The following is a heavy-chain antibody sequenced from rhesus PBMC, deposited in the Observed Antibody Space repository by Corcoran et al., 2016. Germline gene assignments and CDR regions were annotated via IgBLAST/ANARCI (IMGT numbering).Heavy chain of an antibody. CDR1: GYSISSGYG. CDR3: ARGGRRYCTGSGCYARDAFDF. J-gene: IGHJ3*01. D-gene: IGHD2-21*01. Sequence: QLQLQESGPGLVKPSETLSLTCAVSGYSISSGYGWSWIRQPPGKGREWIGYISYSGSTSYNPSLKSRVTISRDTSKDQFSLKLGAVTAADTAVYYCARGGRRYCTGSGCYARDAFDFWGQGLRVTVSS. V-gene: IGHV4-122*02. CDR2: ISYSGST.